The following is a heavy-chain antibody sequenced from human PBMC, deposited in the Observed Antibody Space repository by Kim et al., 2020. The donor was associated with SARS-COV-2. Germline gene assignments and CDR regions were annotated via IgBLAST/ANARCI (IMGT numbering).Heavy chain of an antibody. J-gene: IGHJ4*02. CDR2: IYHSGST. Sequence: SETLSLTCAVSGGSISSSNWWSWVRQPPGKGLEWIGEIYHSGSTNYNPSLKSRVTISVDKSKNQFSLKLSSVTAADTAVYYCARASVWELLVQPPRASDYWGQGTLVTVSS. CDR3: ARASVWELLVQPPRASDY. D-gene: IGHD1-26*01. V-gene: IGHV4-4*02. CDR1: GGSISSSNW.